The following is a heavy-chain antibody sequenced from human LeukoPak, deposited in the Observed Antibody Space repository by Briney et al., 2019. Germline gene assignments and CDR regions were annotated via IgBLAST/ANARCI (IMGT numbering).Heavy chain of an antibody. Sequence: KPSETLSLTCTVSGGSISSYYWSWIRQVPGKGLEGIGCIYYSGSTTYNPSLKSRVTISVDRSKNQFSLKLNSVTAADTAVYYCARRLNDYGDYVDSWFDPWGQGTLVTVSS. V-gene: IGHV4-59*01. J-gene: IGHJ5*02. CDR2: IYYSGST. CDR1: GGSISSYY. CDR3: ARRLNDYGDYVDSWFDP. D-gene: IGHD4-17*01.